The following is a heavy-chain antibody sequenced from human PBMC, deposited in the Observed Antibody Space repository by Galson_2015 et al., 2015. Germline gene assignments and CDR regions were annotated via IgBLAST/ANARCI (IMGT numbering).Heavy chain of an antibody. Sequence: SLRLSCAASGFTFSSYGMHWVRQAPGKGLEWVAVIWYDGSNKYYADSVKGRFTISRDNSKNTLYLQMNSLRAEDTAVYYCARDPQGDYGGTPYYYYYYCMDVWGKWTTVTVSS. D-gene: IGHD4-23*01. CDR3: ARDPQGDYGGTPYYYYYYCMDV. CDR2: IWYDGSNK. J-gene: IGHJ6*03. CDR1: GFTFSSYG. V-gene: IGHV3-33*01.